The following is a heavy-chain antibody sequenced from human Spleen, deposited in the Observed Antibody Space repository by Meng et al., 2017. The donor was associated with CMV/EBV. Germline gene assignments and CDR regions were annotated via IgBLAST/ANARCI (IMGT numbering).Heavy chain of an antibody. CDR2: FDPEDGET. CDR3: ATESSSWTGYFDY. CDR1: GHTLTELS. Sequence: GPLGQSGAEVKKPGASVKISCKVSGHTLTELSMHCVRKAPGKGLEWMGGFDPEDGETIYAQKFQGRVTMTEDTSTDTAYMELSSLRSEDTAVYYCATESSSWTGYFDYWGQGILVTVSS. J-gene: IGHJ4*02. D-gene: IGHD6-13*01. V-gene: IGHV1-24*01.